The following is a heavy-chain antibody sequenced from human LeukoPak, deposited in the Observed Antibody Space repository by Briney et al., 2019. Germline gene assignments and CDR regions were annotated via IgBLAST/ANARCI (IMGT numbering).Heavy chain of an antibody. CDR2: ISYDGSNK. CDR1: GFTFSSYA. V-gene: IGHV3-30*04. Sequence: GRSLRLSCAASGFTFSSYAMHWVRQAPGKGLEWVAVISYDGSNKYYADSVKGRFTISRDNAKNSLYLQMNSLRAEDTAVYYCARDQAMATIPDPDYWGQGTLVTVSS. J-gene: IGHJ4*02. D-gene: IGHD5-24*01. CDR3: ARDQAMATIPDPDY.